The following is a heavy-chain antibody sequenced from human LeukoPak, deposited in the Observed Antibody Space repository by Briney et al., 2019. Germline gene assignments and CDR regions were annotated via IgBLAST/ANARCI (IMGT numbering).Heavy chain of an antibody. CDR3: ARVAQGATTENYFNYYMDV. CDR1: GLAFNSYT. J-gene: IGHJ6*03. CDR2: ITSKSSHI. D-gene: IGHD4-11*01. Sequence: GRSLRLSCEASGLAFNSYTITWVRQAPGKGLESVSSITSKSSHIYIAESVKGRFTISRDNAKNSLFLQMSSLRVEDTAVYYCARVAQGATTENYFNYYMDVWGKGTTVTVSS. V-gene: IGHV3-21*01.